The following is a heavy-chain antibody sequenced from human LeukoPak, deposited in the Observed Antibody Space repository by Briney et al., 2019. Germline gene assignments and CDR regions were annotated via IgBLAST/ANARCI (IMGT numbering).Heavy chain of an antibody. V-gene: IGHV3-53*01. CDR3: ARDVLGLDP. J-gene: IGHJ5*02. CDR2: IYSGVST. Sequence: GGSLRLSCAASGFTVSSNYMSWVRQAPGKGLEWVAGIYSGVSTYYADSVNGRFTISRNNSKNTLYLQMNSLRAEDTAVYYCARDVLGLDPWGQGTLVTVSS. CDR1: GFTVSSNY.